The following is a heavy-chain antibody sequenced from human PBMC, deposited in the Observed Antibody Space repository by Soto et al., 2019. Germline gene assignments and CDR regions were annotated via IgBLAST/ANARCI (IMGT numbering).Heavy chain of an antibody. Sequence: SETLSLTCAVYGGSFSGYYWSWIRQPPGKGLEWIGEINHSGSTNYNPSLKSRVTISVDTSKNQFSLKLSSVTAADTAVYYCARSLIWYSSGWYNRFDPWAQRTLVSSSS. J-gene: IGHJ5*02. CDR1: GGSFSGYY. CDR3: ARSLIWYSSGWYNRFDP. CDR2: INHSGST. D-gene: IGHD6-19*01. V-gene: IGHV4-34*01.